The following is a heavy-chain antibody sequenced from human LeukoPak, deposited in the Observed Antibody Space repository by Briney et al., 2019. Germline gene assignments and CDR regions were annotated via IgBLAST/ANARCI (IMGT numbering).Heavy chain of an antibody. CDR2: ITPAIAKT. V-gene: IGHV1-8*01. CDR3: ARGGRPADY. Sequence: ASVKVSCKASGYTFTSYDFYWVRQATGQGLEWMGWITPAIAKTGYAQKFQGRLTITRNTSISTVYMELSTLRSEDTAVYYCARGGRPADYWGQGTLVTVSS. CDR1: GYTFTSYD. J-gene: IGHJ4*02.